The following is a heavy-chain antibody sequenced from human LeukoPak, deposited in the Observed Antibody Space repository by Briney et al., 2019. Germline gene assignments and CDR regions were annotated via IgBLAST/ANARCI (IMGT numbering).Heavy chain of an antibody. CDR3: ARVVTGSTSLRTHYYMDV. CDR1: GGSISSGSYY. V-gene: IGHV4-61*02. Sequence: PSETLSLTCTVSGGSISSGSYYWSWIRQPAGKGLEWIGRIYTSGSTNYNPSLKSRVTISVDTSKNQFSLKLSSVTAADTAVYYCARVVTGSTSLRTHYYMDVWGKGTTVTVSS. D-gene: IGHD2-2*01. J-gene: IGHJ6*03. CDR2: IYTSGST.